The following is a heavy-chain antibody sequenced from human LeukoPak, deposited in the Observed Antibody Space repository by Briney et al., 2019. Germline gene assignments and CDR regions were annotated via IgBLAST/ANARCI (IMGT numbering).Heavy chain of an antibody. CDR1: GYSISSGYY. CDR3: ARLFVDTAMVRAYYLDY. D-gene: IGHD5-18*01. CDR2: IYHSGST. Sequence: SETLSLTCAVSGYSISSGYYWGWIRQPPGKGLEWIGSIYHSGSTYYNPSLKSRVTISVDTSKNQFSLKLSSVTAADTAVYYCARLFVDTAMVRAYYLDYWGQGTLVTVSS. V-gene: IGHV4-38-2*01. J-gene: IGHJ4*02.